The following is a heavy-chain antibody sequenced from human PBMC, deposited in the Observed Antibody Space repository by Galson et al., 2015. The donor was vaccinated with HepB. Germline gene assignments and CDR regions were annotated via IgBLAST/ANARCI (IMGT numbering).Heavy chain of an antibody. CDR1: GGTFSTYA. V-gene: IGHV1-69*13. CDR3: ARDAQNSYYNYMDV. Sequence: SVKVSCKASGGTFSTYAISWVRQAPGQGLEWMGGIIPIHGTANYAQKFQGRVTITADESTSTAYMELSSLRSEDTAVYFCARDAQNSYYNYMDVWGNGTTVTVSS. J-gene: IGHJ6*03. CDR2: IIPIHGTA.